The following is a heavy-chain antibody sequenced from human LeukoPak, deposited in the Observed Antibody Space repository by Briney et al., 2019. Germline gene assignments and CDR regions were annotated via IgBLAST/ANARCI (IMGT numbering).Heavy chain of an antibody. J-gene: IGHJ4*02. CDR3: AKVGSSGPQGEAFDY. V-gene: IGHV1-18*01. CDR1: GYTFTSYG. D-gene: IGHD6-19*01. CDR2: ISAYNGNT. Sequence: ASVKVSCKASGYTFTSYGISWVRQAPGQGLEWMGWISAYNGNTNYAQKLQGRVTMTTDTSTSTAYMELRSLRSDDTAVYYCAKVGSSGPQGEAFDYWGQGTLVTVSS.